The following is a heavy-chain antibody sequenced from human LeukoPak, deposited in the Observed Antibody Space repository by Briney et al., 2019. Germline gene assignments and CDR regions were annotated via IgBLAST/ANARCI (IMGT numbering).Heavy chain of an antibody. CDR2: IQQDGSAK. J-gene: IGHJ4*02. D-gene: IGHD3-22*01. Sequence: GSLRLSCAASGFTFSTSWMSWVRQAPGKGLEWVANIQQDGSAKYYVDSVKGRFTISRDNAKNSLYLQMNSLRAEDTAVYYCARFSLYDNSGYYSWLFDFWGQGTLVTVSS. CDR1: GFTFSTSW. V-gene: IGHV3-7*01. CDR3: ARFSLYDNSGYYSWLFDF.